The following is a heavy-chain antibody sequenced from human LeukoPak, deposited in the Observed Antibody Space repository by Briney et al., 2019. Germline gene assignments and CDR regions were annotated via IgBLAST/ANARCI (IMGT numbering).Heavy chain of an antibody. CDR3: ARDARGPFDY. CDR1: GGTFSSYA. J-gene: IGHJ4*02. V-gene: IGHV1-69*05. CDR2: IIPIFGTA. Sequence: ASVKVSCKASGGTFSSYAISWVRQAPGQGLEWMGRIIPIFGTANCAQKFQGRVTITTDESTSTAYMELSSLRSEDTAVYYCARDARGPFDYWGQGTLVTVSS.